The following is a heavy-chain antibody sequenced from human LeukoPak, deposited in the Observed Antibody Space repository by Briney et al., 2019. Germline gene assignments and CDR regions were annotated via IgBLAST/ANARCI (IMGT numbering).Heavy chain of an antibody. D-gene: IGHD3/OR15-3a*01. CDR3: ARWTGYYIYGMDV. CDR1: GGSISSHY. V-gene: IGHV4-59*11. Sequence: SETLSLTCTVSGGSISSHYWSWIRQPPGKGLEWIGYIYYSGSTNYNPSLKSRVTISVDTSKNQFSLKLSSVTAADTAVYYCARWTGYYIYGMDVWGQGTTVTVSS. CDR2: IYYSGST. J-gene: IGHJ6*02.